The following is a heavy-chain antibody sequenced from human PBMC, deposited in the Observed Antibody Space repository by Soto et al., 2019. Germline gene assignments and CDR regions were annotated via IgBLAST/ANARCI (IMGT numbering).Heavy chain of an antibody. V-gene: IGHV3-23*01. CDR1: GFTFSSYA. D-gene: IGHD2-2*01. J-gene: IGHJ5*02. Sequence: GGSLRLSCAASGFTFSSYAMSWVRQAPGKGLEWVSAISGSGGSTYYADSVKGRFTISRDNSKNTLYLQMNSLRAEDTAVYYCAKEQWDIVVVPAAIKPYNWFDPWGQGTLVTVSS. CDR2: ISGSGGST. CDR3: AKEQWDIVVVPAAIKPYNWFDP.